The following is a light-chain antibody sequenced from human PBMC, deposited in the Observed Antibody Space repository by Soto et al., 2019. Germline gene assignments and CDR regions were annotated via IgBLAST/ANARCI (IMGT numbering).Light chain of an antibody. CDR1: QSISSY. V-gene: IGKV1-39*01. Sequence: IQMTQAPCSLYASVLERVTLTLLASQSISSYLNWYQQKPGKAPKLLIYAASSLQSGVPSRFSGSGSGTDFTLTISSLQPEDFATYYCQKSYSTLSFGQGTKV. CDR2: AAS. J-gene: IGKJ1*01. CDR3: QKSYSTLS.